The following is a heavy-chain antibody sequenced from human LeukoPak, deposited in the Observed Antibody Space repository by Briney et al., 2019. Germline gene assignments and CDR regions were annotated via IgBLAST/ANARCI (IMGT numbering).Heavy chain of an antibody. CDR3: AKVTSSYNYFDY. J-gene: IGHJ4*02. CDR2: FSGSGGRT. V-gene: IGHV3-23*01. Sequence: PGGSLRLSCAASGFTFSTYAMSWVRQAPGKGLEWVSTFSGSGGRTLYADPVKGRFVISRDNSKNTLYLQMNSLRAEDTAVYYCAKVTSSYNYFDYWGQGAPLSVSS. D-gene: IGHD2-2*01. CDR1: GFTFSTYA.